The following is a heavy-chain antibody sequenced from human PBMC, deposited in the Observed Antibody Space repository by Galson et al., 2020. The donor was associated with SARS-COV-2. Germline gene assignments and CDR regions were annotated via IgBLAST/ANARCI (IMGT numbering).Heavy chain of an antibody. CDR3: ARARNGYNYFDF. J-gene: IGHJ4*02. CDR1: GFIFSGYA. V-gene: IGHV3-30-3*01. Sequence: GESLKISCAASGFIFSGYAMHWVRQAPGKGLEWVAVISYDGFNKYYADSVKGRFTLSRDNSQNTLHLEMNSLRNEDTAVYYCARARNGYNYFDFWGQGTLVIVSS. D-gene: IGHD5-12*01. CDR2: ISYDGFNK.